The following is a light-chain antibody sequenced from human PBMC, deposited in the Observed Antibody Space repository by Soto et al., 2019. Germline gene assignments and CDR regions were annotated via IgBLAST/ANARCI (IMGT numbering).Light chain of an antibody. Sequence: EIVLTQSPGTLSLSPGERATLSCRASQSDSSSYLVWYQQKPGQAPTLLIYGASTRATGIPDRFSGSGSGTDFTLTISRLEPEDFAVYYCQQYGNSPWTFGQGTKVEI. CDR3: QQYGNSPWT. CDR2: GAS. V-gene: IGKV3-20*01. CDR1: QSDSSSY. J-gene: IGKJ1*01.